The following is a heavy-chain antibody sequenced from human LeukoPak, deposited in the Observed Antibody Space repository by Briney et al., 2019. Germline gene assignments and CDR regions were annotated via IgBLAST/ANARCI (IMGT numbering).Heavy chain of an antibody. CDR3: ARAGGYCIITSCPSYWYFDL. CDR2: INPNSGGT. J-gene: IGHJ2*01. D-gene: IGHD2-2*01. Sequence: ASVKVSCKASGYTFTGYYIHWVRQAPRQGLEWVGWINPNSGGTNYAQKFRGRATMTRDTSISTAYMELSGLTSDDTAAYYCARAGGYCIITSCPSYWYFDLWGRGTLVTVSS. CDR1: GYTFTGYY. V-gene: IGHV1-2*02.